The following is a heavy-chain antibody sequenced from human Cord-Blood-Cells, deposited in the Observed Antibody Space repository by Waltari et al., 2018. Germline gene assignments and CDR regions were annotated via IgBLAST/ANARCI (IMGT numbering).Heavy chain of an antibody. Sequence: QVQLVQSGAEVKKPGSSVKVSCKDSGGTFISYAISWVRQAPGRGLEWMGGTIPNFSTATNAKKCQGRVTITADKSTSTAYMELSSLRSEDTAVYYCARGESYYGSGSYYIEYFQHWGQGTLVTVSS. CDR3: ARGESYYGSGSYYIEYFQH. J-gene: IGHJ1*01. CDR1: GGTFISYA. D-gene: IGHD3-10*01. CDR2: TIPNFSTA. V-gene: IGHV1-69*06.